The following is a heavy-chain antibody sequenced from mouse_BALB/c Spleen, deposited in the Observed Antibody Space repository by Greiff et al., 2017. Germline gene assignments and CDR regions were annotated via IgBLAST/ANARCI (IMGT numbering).Heavy chain of an antibody. D-gene: IGHD3-2*01. CDR2: INPSNGRT. J-gene: IGHJ4*01. CDR3: ARGQLGLRPYAMDD. CDR1: GYTFTSYW. Sequence: QVQLKQPGAELVKPGASVKLSCKASGYTFTSYWMHWVKQRPGQGLEWIGEINPSNGRTNYNEKFKSKATLTVDKSSSTAYMQLSSLTSEDSAVYYCARGQLGLRPYAMDDWGEGTSVTVSS. V-gene: IGHV1S81*02.